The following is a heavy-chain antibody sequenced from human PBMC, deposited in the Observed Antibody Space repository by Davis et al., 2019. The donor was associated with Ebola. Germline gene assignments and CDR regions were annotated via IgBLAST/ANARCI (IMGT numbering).Heavy chain of an antibody. D-gene: IGHD4-11*01. Sequence: ASVKVSCKASGYTFTGYYMHWVRQAPGQGLEWMGWISAYNGNTNYAQKVQGRVTMTTDTSTSTAYMELRSLRSDDTAVYYCAREGATVTTAWFDPWGQGTLVTVSS. V-gene: IGHV1-18*04. CDR1: GYTFTGYY. J-gene: IGHJ5*02. CDR2: ISAYNGNT. CDR3: AREGATVTTAWFDP.